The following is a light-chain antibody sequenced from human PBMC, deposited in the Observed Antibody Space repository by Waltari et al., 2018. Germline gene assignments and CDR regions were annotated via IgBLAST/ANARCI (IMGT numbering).Light chain of an antibody. CDR2: WAS. V-gene: IGKV4-1*01. J-gene: IGKJ1*01. CDR3: QQYYTTPWT. Sequence: DIVMTQSPDSLAVSLGGRATINCKSSQRVLYSSNNKNYLAWYQQKPGQPPKLLIYWASTRESGVPDRFSGSGSGTEFTLTIRSLQAEDVAVYYCQQYYTTPWTFGQGTKVEIK. CDR1: QRVLYSSNNKNY.